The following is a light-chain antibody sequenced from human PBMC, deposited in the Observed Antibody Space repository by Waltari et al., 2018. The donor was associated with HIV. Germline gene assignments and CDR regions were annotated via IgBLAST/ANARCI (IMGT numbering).Light chain of an antibody. CDR3: QTWGAGIQV. V-gene: IGLV4-69*01. CDR2: VNSDGSH. J-gene: IGLJ2*01. CDR1: SGHSTYA. Sequence: QLALTQSPSASASLGASVKLTCSLSSGHSTYAIAWHQQQPAKGHRFLMKVNSDGSHNKRDEIPDRFSGSSSGAERYLTISSLQYEDEADYYCQTWGAGIQVFGGGTKLTVL.